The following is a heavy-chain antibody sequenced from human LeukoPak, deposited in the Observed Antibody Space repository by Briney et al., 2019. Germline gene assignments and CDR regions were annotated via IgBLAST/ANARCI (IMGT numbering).Heavy chain of an antibody. V-gene: IGHV4-34*01. Sequence: SETLSLTCTLNGDSLNGSHWSWIRQPPGKGLEWIGEINQSGGTHYNPALWSRLTISIDTSKNKFSLQLTSVTAVDTGVYFCARVSDIMISFGGAISYFDYWGQGALVTVSS. CDR1: GDSLNGSH. J-gene: IGHJ4*02. CDR2: INQSGGT. D-gene: IGHD3-16*02. CDR3: ARVSDIMISFGGAISYFDY.